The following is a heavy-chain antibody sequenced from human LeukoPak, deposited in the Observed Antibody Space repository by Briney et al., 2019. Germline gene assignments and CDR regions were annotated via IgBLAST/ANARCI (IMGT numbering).Heavy chain of an antibody. Sequence: PSETLSLTCTVSGGSISSGDYYWSWIRQPPGKGLEWIGYIYYSGSTYYNPSLKSRVTISVDTSKNQFSLKLSSVTAADTAVYYCARDRGWGYPGIFDIWGQGTMVTVSS. CDR2: IYYSGST. CDR1: GGSISSGDYY. V-gene: IGHV4-30-4*01. D-gene: IGHD2-21*01. J-gene: IGHJ3*02. CDR3: ARDRGWGYPGIFDI.